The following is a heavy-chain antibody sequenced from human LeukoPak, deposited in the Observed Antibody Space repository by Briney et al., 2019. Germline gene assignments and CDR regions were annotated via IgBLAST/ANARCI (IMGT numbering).Heavy chain of an antibody. J-gene: IGHJ6*02. D-gene: IGHD3-3*01. Sequence: PGGSLRLSCAASGFTFSSYGMHWVRQAPGKGLEWVAVISYDGGNKYYADSVKGRFTISRDNSKNTLYLQMNSLRAEDTAVYYCAKEDDFWSGYLKIQAYGMDVWGQGTTVTVSS. V-gene: IGHV3-30*18. CDR1: GFTFSSYG. CDR3: AKEDDFWSGYLKIQAYGMDV. CDR2: ISYDGGNK.